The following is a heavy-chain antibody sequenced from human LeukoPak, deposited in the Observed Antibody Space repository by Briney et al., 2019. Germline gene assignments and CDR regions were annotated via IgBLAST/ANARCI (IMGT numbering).Heavy chain of an antibody. D-gene: IGHD4-11*01. CDR1: GFTFSSSW. V-gene: IGHV3-74*01. Sequence: TGGSLRLSCAASGFTFSSSWMYWVRQAPGKGLVWVSRINSDESITTYADSVKGRFTISRDNAKNTLCLQMNSLRAEDTAVYYCARGLVPGFLDYWGQGTPVTVSS. CDR2: INSDESIT. CDR3: ARGLVPGFLDY. J-gene: IGHJ4*02.